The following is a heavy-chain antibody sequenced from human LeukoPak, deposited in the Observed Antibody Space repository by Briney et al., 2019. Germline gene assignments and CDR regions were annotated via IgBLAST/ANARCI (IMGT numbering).Heavy chain of an antibody. V-gene: IGHV4-4*07. J-gene: IGHJ4*02. CDR1: GGSISSYY. Sequence: SETLSLTRTVPGGSISSYYWSWVRQPAGKGLEWIGRIYTSGSTNYNPSLKSRVTMSVDTSKNQFSLKLSSVTAADTAVYYCARGYCSSTSCYAPDYWGQGTLVTVSS. D-gene: IGHD2-2*01. CDR2: IYTSGST. CDR3: ARGYCSSTSCYAPDY.